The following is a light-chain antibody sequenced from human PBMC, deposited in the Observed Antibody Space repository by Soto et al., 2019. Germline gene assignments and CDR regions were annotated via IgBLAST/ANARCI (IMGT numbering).Light chain of an antibody. CDR3: QQYGGSPIT. CDR2: GAS. J-gene: IGKJ5*01. CDR1: QSVSSR. V-gene: IGKV3-20*01. Sequence: EIVLTQSPGTLSLSPGERATLSCRASQSVSSRLAWYQHKPGQAPRLLISGASSRATGIPDRFSGSGSGTDFTLTISRLEPEDFALYYCQQYGGSPITFGQGTRLGIK.